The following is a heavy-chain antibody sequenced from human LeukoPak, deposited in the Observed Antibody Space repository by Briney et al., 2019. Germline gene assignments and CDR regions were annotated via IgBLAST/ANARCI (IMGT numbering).Heavy chain of an antibody. J-gene: IGHJ4*02. V-gene: IGHV4-34*01. Sequence: KSSETLSLTCAVYGGSFSGYYWGWIRQPPGKGLEWIGEINHSGSTNYNPSLKSRVTISVDTSKNQFSLKLSSVTAADTAVYYCARVESMYYFDYWGQGTLVTVSS. CDR2: INHSGST. D-gene: IGHD1-1*01. CDR1: GGSFSGYY. CDR3: ARVESMYYFDY.